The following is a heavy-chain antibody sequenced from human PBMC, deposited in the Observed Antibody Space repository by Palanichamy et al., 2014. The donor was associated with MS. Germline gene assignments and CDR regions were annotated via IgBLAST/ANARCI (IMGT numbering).Heavy chain of an antibody. CDR1: GFYFSTYA. CDR2: ISYNGDFT. D-gene: IGHD3-16*01. CDR3: VRELTFTLPSRFFDY. Sequence: QGVLVESGGGVVQPGTSLRLSCAASGFYFSTYAMHWVRQTPGRGLEWLGVISYNGDFTYHADSVKGRFTISRDNSQNTLYLQMSRLRAEDAALYFCVRELTFTLPSRFFDYWGQGTLVVVSS. J-gene: IGHJ4*02. V-gene: IGHV3-30*14.